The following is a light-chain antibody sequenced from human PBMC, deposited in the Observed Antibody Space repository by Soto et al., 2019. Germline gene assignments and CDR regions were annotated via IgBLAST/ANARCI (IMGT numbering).Light chain of an antibody. CDR3: QQYNSYSRT. Sequence: DIQMTQSPSTLSASVGDRVTITCRASQSISSWLAWYQQEPGKAPKLLIYKASSLESGVPSRFSGSGCGTEVTLTLSSLQPDDFATYYCQQYNSYSRTFGQGTKVEIK. J-gene: IGKJ1*01. CDR1: QSISSW. V-gene: IGKV1-5*03. CDR2: KAS.